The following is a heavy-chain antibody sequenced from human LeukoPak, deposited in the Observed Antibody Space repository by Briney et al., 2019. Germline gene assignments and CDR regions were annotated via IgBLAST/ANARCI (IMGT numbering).Heavy chain of an antibody. Sequence: SETLSLTCTVSGGSISSYYWSWIRQPAGKGLEWIGRIYTSGSTNNNPSLKSRVTMSVDTSKNQFSLKLSSVTAADTAVYYCARVRDYYDSSGYYSAFDYWGQGTLVTVSS. CDR3: ARVRDYYDSSGYYSAFDY. V-gene: IGHV4-4*07. CDR1: GGSISSYY. CDR2: IYTSGST. D-gene: IGHD3-22*01. J-gene: IGHJ4*02.